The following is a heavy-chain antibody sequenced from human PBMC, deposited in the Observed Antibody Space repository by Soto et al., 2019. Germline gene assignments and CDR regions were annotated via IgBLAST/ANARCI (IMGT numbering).Heavy chain of an antibody. D-gene: IGHD2-2*01. CDR1: GFTFSNYG. CDR3: AKVTGYCSSSSCRRDYYYYYGMDV. J-gene: IGHJ6*02. V-gene: IGHV3-30*18. Sequence: GGALRLYCAASGFTFSNYGMHWVRQAPGKGLEWVAVISYDGSDKYYADSVKGRFGISRDNSKNTLYLQMNSLRAEDTAVYYCAKVTGYCSSSSCRRDYYYYYGMDVWGQGTTVTVSS. CDR2: ISYDGSDK.